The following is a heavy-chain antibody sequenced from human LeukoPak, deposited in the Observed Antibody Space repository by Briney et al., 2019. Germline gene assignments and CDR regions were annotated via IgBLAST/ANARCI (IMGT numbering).Heavy chain of an antibody. V-gene: IGHV4-59*01. J-gene: IGHJ4*02. CDR3: ARAGRGSGWPDY. CDR1: GGSMSSYY. Sequence: SETLSLTCTLSGGSMSSYYWSSIRQPPGKGLEWIGYIYYSGSTSYNPSLKSRVTISVDTYKNQFSLKLSSVTAADTAVYLCARAGRGSGWPDYWGQGTVVTVSS. D-gene: IGHD6-19*01. CDR2: IYYSGST.